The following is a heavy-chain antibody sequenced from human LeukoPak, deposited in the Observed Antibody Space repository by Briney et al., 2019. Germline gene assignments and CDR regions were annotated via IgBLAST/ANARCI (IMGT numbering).Heavy chain of an antibody. D-gene: IGHD3-10*01. CDR1: RGTFSSYA. CDR3: ATRGEEVLLDKAAFHI. Sequence: GASVKVSCKASRGTFSSYAISWVRQAPGQGLEWMGWINPNSGGTHYAQKFQGRVTMTRDTSISTAYMDLSRLRSDDTAVYYCATRGEEVLLDKAAFHIWGQGTMVTVSS. CDR2: INPNSGGT. J-gene: IGHJ3*02. V-gene: IGHV1-2*02.